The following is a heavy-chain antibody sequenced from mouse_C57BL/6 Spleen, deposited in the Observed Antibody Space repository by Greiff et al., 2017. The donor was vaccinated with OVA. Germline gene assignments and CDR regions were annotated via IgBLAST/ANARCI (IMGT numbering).Heavy chain of an antibody. CDR3: ARHNYDYDGGYAMDY. D-gene: IGHD2-4*01. J-gene: IGHJ4*01. CDR1: GFSLTSYG. V-gene: IGHV2-6-1*01. Sequence: VQLQESGPGLVAPSQSLSITCTVSGFSLTSYGVHWVRQPPGKGLEWLVVIWSDGSTTYNSAPKSSLGLSQDNSKSQVFLKMNSLQTDDTAMYYCARHNYDYDGGYAMDYWGQGTSVTVSS. CDR2: IWSDGST.